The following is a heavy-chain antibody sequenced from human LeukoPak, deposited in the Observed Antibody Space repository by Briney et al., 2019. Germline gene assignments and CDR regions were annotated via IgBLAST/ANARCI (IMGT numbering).Heavy chain of an antibody. Sequence: PSETLSLTCTVSGGSISTPNYYWGWIRQPPGKGLEWIGNIFYRGSTYYSPSLKSRVTISLDTSRNQFSLKLNSVTAADTAMYYCAKSGGYGLIDYWGQGTLVTVSS. CDR3: AKSGGYGLIDY. CDR2: IFYRGST. CDR1: GGSISTPNYY. J-gene: IGHJ4*02. D-gene: IGHD1-26*01. V-gene: IGHV4-39*01.